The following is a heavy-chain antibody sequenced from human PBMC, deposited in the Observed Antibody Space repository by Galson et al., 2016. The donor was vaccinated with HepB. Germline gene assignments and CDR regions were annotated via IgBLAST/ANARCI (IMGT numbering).Heavy chain of an antibody. Sequence: SLRLSCAASEITFSSFAMTWVRQTPGKGLEWVSTISATGGTTYYADTVKGRFTVSRDNSKNTLFLQMNSLRAEDPAVDYCAKWGIGDILVVVAVTDMDVWGQGTTVIVSS. V-gene: IGHV3-23*01. CDR3: AKWGIGDILVVVAVTDMDV. D-gene: IGHD2-15*01. J-gene: IGHJ6*02. CDR2: ISATGGTT. CDR1: EITFSSFA.